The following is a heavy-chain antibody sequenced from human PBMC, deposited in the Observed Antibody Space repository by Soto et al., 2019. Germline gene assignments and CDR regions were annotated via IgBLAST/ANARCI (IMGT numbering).Heavy chain of an antibody. D-gene: IGHD6-19*01. CDR1: GFAVSSKY. Sequence: GGSLRLSCAASGFAVSSKYMTWVRQAPGKGLEWVSVIYGGGTTYYADSVKGRFTISRDTSKNTLYLQMNSLRAEDTAVYYCVQTTGWPGFDFWGQGTLVTVAS. CDR3: VQTTGWPGFDF. CDR2: IYGGGTT. V-gene: IGHV3-53*01. J-gene: IGHJ4*02.